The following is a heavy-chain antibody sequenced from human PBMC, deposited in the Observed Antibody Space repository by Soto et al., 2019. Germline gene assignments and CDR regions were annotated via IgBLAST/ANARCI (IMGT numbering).Heavy chain of an antibody. J-gene: IGHJ4*02. V-gene: IGHV1-69*13. Sequence: SVKVSFKASGGTFSSYAISWVRQAPGQGLEWMGGIIPIFGTANYAQKFQGRVTITADESTSTAYMELSSLRSEDTAVYYCARSTYSGSYSALDYWGQGTLVTVSS. CDR3: ARSTYSGSYSALDY. CDR1: GGTFSSYA. D-gene: IGHD1-26*01. CDR2: IIPIFGTA.